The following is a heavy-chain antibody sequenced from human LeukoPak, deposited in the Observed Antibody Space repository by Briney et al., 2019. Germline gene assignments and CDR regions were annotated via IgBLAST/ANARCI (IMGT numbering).Heavy chain of an antibody. CDR3: ARGDHYYGSGSPFDY. V-gene: IGHV1-2*02. D-gene: IGHD3-10*01. J-gene: IGHJ4*02. CDR2: INPNSGGT. CDR1: GYTFTDYY. Sequence: ASVKVSCKASGYTFTDYYVHWVRQAPGQGLEWMGWINPNSGGTNYAQKFQGRVTMTRDTSISIVYMELSSLRSEDTAVYYCARGDHYYGSGSPFDYWGQGTLVTVSS.